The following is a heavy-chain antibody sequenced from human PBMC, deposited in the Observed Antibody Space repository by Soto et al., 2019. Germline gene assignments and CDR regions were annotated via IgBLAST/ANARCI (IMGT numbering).Heavy chain of an antibody. V-gene: IGHV3-23*01. Sequence: LRLSCAASGFTFSSYAMSWVRQAPGKGLEWVSSIGGGGDSTYFADSVKGRFTISTDKSKNTLYLQMNSLRAEDTAVYYCATHAYYDSSGSLDYWGQGALVTVSS. CDR3: ATHAYYDSSGSLDY. CDR2: IGGGGDST. J-gene: IGHJ4*02. D-gene: IGHD3-22*01. CDR1: GFTFSSYA.